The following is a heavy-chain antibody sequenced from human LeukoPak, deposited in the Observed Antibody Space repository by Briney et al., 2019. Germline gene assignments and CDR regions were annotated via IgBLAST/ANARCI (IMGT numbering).Heavy chain of an antibody. Sequence: GGSPRLSCAASGFTFSPYWMHWVRQAPGKGLVWVSRINGDGSSTDYADSVKGRFTISRDNAKNTLYLQINSLTAEDTAVYYCARDRGYQMVDPWGQGTLVTVSS. D-gene: IGHD5-12*01. CDR1: GFTFSPYW. CDR2: INGDGSST. V-gene: IGHV3-74*01. J-gene: IGHJ5*02. CDR3: ARDRGYQMVDP.